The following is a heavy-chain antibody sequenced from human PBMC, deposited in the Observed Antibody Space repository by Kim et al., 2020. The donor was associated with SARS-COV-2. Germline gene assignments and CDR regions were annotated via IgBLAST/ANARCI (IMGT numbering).Heavy chain of an antibody. Sequence: GGSLRLSCAASGFTFSSYAMHWVRQAPGKGLEWVAVISYDGSNKYYADSVKGRFTISRDNSKNTLYLQMNSLRAEDTAVYYCARLSPRTTVTTRGAFDY. CDR3: ARLSPRTTVTTRGAFDY. V-gene: IGHV3-30*04. D-gene: IGHD4-17*01. CDR2: ISYDGSNK. CDR1: GFTFSSYA. J-gene: IGHJ4*01.